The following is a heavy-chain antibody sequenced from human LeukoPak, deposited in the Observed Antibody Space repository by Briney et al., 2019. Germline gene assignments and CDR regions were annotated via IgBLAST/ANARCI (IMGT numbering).Heavy chain of an antibody. V-gene: IGHV7-4-1*02. D-gene: IGHD6-19*01. J-gene: IGHJ4*02. Sequence: ASVKVSCKASGYTFTTYAMNWVRQAPRRGLEWMGWINTNTGNPTYVQGFTGRFVFSLDTSVSTAYLRISSLKAEDTAVYYCARGRGAVAGTGNTYYFDYWGQGTLATVSS. CDR2: INTNTGNP. CDR3: ARGRGAVAGTGNTYYFDY. CDR1: GYTFTTYA.